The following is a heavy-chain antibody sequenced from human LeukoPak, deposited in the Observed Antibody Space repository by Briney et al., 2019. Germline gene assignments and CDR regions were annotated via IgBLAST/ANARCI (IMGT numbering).Heavy chain of an antibody. J-gene: IGHJ4*02. CDR2: ISGSGGST. D-gene: IGHD1-26*01. Sequence: GGSLRLSCAASGFTFSSYAMSWVRQAPGKGLEWVSAISGSGGSTYYADSVKGRFTISRDNSKNTLYLQMNSLRAEDTAVYYCARGSGKVGARIHWGQGTLVTVSS. V-gene: IGHV3-23*01. CDR3: ARGSGKVGARIH. CDR1: GFTFSSYA.